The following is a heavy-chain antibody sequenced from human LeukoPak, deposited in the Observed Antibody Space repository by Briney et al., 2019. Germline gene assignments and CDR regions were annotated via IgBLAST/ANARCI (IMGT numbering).Heavy chain of an antibody. CDR3: AIAAAGRDAFDI. CDR1: GGSFSGYY. D-gene: IGHD6-13*01. J-gene: IGHJ3*02. CDR2: INHSGST. Sequence: PSETLSLTCAVHGGSFSGYYWSWIRQPPGKGLEWIGEINHSGSTNYNPSLKSRVTISVDTSKNQFSLRLSSVTAADTAVYYCAIAAAGRDAFDIWGQGTMVTVSS. V-gene: IGHV4-34*01.